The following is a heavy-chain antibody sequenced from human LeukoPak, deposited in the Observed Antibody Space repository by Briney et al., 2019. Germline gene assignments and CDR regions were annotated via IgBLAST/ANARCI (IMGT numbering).Heavy chain of an antibody. Sequence: PGGSLRLSCAASGFAVSNNYMSWVRQAPGRGLEWVSIINGGGSTYYADSVNGRFTISRHNYKNTLFLQMNSLRTEDTAVYYCARAYDSSGYWPEYFHHWGQGTLVTVSS. V-gene: IGHV3-53*04. CDR2: INGGGST. J-gene: IGHJ1*01. CDR1: GFAVSNNY. CDR3: ARAYDSSGYWPEYFHH. D-gene: IGHD3-22*01.